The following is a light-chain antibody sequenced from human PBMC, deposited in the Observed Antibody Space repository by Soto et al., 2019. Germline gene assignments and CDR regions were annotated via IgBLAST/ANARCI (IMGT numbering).Light chain of an antibody. CDR2: GAS. V-gene: IGKV1-27*01. J-gene: IGKJ4*01. Sequence: DIQMTQSPSSLSASVGDRITITCRASQDINNYLAWYQRKPGKVPKLLIYGASTLQSGVPSRFSGSGSGTYFTLTINSLQPEDVATYYCQKYGSALPAFGGGTEVEIK. CDR3: QKYGSALPA. CDR1: QDINNY.